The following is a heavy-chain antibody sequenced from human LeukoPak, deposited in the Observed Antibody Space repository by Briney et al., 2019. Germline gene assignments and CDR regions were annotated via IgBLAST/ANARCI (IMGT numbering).Heavy chain of an antibody. Sequence: SETLSLTCTVSGGSISSYYWSWIRQPPGKGLEWIGYIYTSGSTNYNPSLKSRVTISVDTSKNQFSLKLSSVTAADTAVYYCAEHAGCKFFCKSGYFYGWGQGNPGTGSP. CDR2: IYTSGST. CDR3: AEHAGCKFFCKSGYFYG. J-gene: IGHJ4*02. CDR1: GGSISSYY. D-gene: IGHD3-22*01. V-gene: IGHV4-4*09.